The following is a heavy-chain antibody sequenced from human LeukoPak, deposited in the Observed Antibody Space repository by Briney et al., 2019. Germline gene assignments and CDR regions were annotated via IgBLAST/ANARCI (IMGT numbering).Heavy chain of an antibody. V-gene: IGHV4-39*01. J-gene: IGHJ4*02. CDR1: GCTISSSSYY. CDR2: IDYSGST. Sequence: SETLSLTCTVSGCTISSSSYYWGWIRQPPGKGLEWIGSIDYSGSTYYNPSLKSRVTISVDTSKNRLSLKLSSVSAADTAVYYCASARTSSRRWFTFDYWGQGILVTVSS. CDR3: ASARTSSRRWFTFDY. D-gene: IGHD6-13*01.